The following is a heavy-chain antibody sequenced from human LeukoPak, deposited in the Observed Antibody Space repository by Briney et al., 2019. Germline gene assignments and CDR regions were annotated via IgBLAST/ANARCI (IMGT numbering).Heavy chain of an antibody. J-gene: IGHJ3*02. CDR3: AKSNGYGLVDI. CDR1: GYSIRSGYY. Sequence: SETLSLTCTVSGYSIRSGYYWGWIRQPPGKGLEWIGSIYHSGSIYHNPSLRSRVTISVDTSKNQFSLKLNSVTAADTAVYYCAKSNGYGLVDIWGQGTMVTVSS. V-gene: IGHV4-38-2*02. CDR2: IYHSGSI. D-gene: IGHD3-10*01.